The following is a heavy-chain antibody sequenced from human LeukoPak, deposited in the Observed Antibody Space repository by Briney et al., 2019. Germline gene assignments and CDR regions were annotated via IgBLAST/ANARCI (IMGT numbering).Heavy chain of an antibody. V-gene: IGHV3-23*01. CDR1: GFTLSSYA. CDR3: AKDLSVLDYYFDY. Sequence: GGSLRLSCAASGFTLSSYAMSWVRQARGKGLEWVSAISGSGGSTYYVDSVKGRFTISRDNSKITLYLQMNTLRAEDTAVYYCAKDLSVLDYYFDYWGQGTLVTVSS. CDR2: ISGSGGST. J-gene: IGHJ4*02. D-gene: IGHD3/OR15-3a*01.